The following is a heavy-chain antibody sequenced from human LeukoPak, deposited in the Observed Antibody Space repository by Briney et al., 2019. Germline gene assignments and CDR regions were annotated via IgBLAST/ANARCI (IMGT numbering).Heavy chain of an antibody. D-gene: IGHD6-6*01. CDR2: IYYSGST. Sequence: PSETLSLTCTVSDGSISSSSYYWGWIRQPPGKGLEWIGSIYYSGSTYYNPSLKSRVTISVDTSKNQFSLKLSSVTAADTAVYYCARLGSIAARPPVTYPGFDYWGQGTLVTVSS. J-gene: IGHJ4*02. CDR1: DGSISSSSYY. CDR3: ARLGSIAARPPVTYPGFDY. V-gene: IGHV4-39*07.